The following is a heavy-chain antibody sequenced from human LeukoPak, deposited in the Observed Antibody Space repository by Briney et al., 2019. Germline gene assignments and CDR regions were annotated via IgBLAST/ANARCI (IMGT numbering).Heavy chain of an antibody. Sequence: GGSLRLSCAASGFTFSSYGMHWVHEAPGKGLEWVAVIWYDGSNKYYADSVKGRFTISRDNSKNTLYLQMNSLRTEDTAVYYCARDLTYSRSWYSCGYWGQGTLVTVSS. CDR2: IWYDGSNK. D-gene: IGHD6-13*01. CDR3: ARDLTYSRSWYSCGY. CDR1: GFTFSSYG. V-gene: IGHV3-33*01. J-gene: IGHJ4*02.